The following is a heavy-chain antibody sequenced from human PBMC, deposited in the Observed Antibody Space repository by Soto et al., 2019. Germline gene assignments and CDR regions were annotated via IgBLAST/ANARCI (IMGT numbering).Heavy chain of an antibody. CDR1: GFTFSSYA. J-gene: IGHJ6*02. D-gene: IGHD6-6*01. Sequence: EVQLLESGGGLVQPGGSLRLSCAASGFTFSSYAMSWVRQAPGKGLEWVSAISGSGGSTYYADSVKGRFTISRDNSKNTLYLQMNSLRAEDTAVYYCAKDDSSSSGRYYYYYGMVVWGQGTTVTVSS. V-gene: IGHV3-23*01. CDR3: AKDDSSSSGRYYYYYGMVV. CDR2: ISGSGGST.